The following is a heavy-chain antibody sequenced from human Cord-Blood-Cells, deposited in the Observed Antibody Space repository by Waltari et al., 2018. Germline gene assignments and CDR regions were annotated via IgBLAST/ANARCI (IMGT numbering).Heavy chain of an antibody. V-gene: IGHV4-39*01. J-gene: IGHJ3*02. CDR1: GGSISSSRYY. D-gene: IGHD6-6*01. CDR2: IYYSGGT. CDR3: EAARDAVDS. Sequence: QLHLQESGPGLVKPSETLSLTCPVSGGSISSSRYYWGGIRQPPGKGLEWIGRIYYSGGTYYTPSLKSRVTISVCTSKNQCSRKLSSVTAADTAVDYCEAARDAVDSWGHGTMVTVSS.